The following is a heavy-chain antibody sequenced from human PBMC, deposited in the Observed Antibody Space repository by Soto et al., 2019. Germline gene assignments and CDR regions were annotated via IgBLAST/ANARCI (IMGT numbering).Heavy chain of an antibody. J-gene: IGHJ4*02. V-gene: IGHV1-58*02. CDR3: AADTTDWSYFDY. CDR1: GFTFTSST. Sequence: SVKVSCKASGFTFTSSTMQWVRQARGQRLEWIGWIVVGSGNTNFAQKFQERVTITRDMSTSTAYMELSSLRSEDTAVYYCAADTTDWSYFDYWGQGTLVTVSS. D-gene: IGHD3-9*01. CDR2: IVVGSGNT.